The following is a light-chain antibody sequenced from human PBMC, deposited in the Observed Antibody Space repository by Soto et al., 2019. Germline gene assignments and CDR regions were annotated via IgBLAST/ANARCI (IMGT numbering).Light chain of an antibody. V-gene: IGLV1-44*01. J-gene: IGLJ2*01. Sequence: QSVLTQPPSASGTPGQRVTISCSGSSSNIGSNPVNWYQQLPGTAPTLLIYTNNQRPSGVPDRFSGSKSGTSASLAISGLQSEDEADYYCAAWDDSLSGVLFAGGTKVTVL. CDR1: SSNIGSNP. CDR2: TNN. CDR3: AAWDDSLSGVL.